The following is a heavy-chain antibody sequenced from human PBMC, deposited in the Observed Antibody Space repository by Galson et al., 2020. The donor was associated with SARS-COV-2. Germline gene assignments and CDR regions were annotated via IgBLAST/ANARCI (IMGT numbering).Heavy chain of an antibody. CDR1: GFTFSNAW. V-gene: IGHV3-15*01. CDR3: TTDSSRAYYDILTGYYRLDY. Sequence: GGSLRLSCAASGFTFSNAWMSWVRQAPGKGLEWVGRIKSKTDGGTTDYAAPVKGRFTISRDDSKNTLYLQMNSLKTEDTAVYYCTTDSSRAYYDILTGYYRLDYWGQGTLVTVSS. J-gene: IGHJ4*02. CDR2: IKSKTDGGTT. D-gene: IGHD3-9*01.